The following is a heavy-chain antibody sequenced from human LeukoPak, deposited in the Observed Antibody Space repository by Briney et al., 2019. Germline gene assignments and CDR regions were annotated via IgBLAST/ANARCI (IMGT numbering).Heavy chain of an antibody. Sequence: PGGSLRLSCAASGFTFSRNAIHWVRQGPGKGLEWVSYIAHHGSNKYYADSVKGRFTISRDNSKRTLYLQMNSLRPDDTAVYYCAKDGSWSCTDWGQGTLVTVSS. CDR1: GFTFSRNA. V-gene: IGHV3-30*02. D-gene: IGHD2-8*02. CDR2: IAHHGSNK. J-gene: IGHJ4*02. CDR3: AKDGSWSCTD.